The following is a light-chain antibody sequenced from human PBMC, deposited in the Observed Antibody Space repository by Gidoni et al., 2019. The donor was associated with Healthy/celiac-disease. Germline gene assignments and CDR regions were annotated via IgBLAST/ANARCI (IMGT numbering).Light chain of an antibody. J-gene: IGLJ2*01. Sequence: SYELTQPPSVSVSPGQTASITCSGDKLGDKYACWYQQKPGQSPVLVIYQESKRPSGIPERFSGSNSGNTATLTISGTKAMDEADYYCQAWDSSYVVFGGGTKLTAL. CDR3: QAWDSSYVV. V-gene: IGLV3-1*01. CDR2: QES. CDR1: KLGDKY.